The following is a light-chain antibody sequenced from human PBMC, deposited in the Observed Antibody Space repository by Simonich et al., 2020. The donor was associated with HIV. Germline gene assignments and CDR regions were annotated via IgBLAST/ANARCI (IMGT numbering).Light chain of an antibody. CDR1: QTISSY. Sequence: DIQMIQSPSSLSASVGDRVTITCRASQTISSYLNWYQQKPGKAPKLLIYAASSLQSGVPSRFSGSGSGTDFTLIISSLQPEDFATYYCQHLNSFLPLTFGGGTKVEIK. CDR2: AAS. CDR3: QHLNSFLPLT. J-gene: IGKJ4*01. V-gene: IGKV1-39*01.